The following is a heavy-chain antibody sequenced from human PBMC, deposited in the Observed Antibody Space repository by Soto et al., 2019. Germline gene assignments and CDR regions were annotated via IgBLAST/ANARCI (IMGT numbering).Heavy chain of an antibody. Sequence: QVQLVESGGGVVQPGRSLRLSCAASGFTFSNYGFHWVRQARGKGQEWVAIIWSDGSNKYYADSVKGRFTICRDNSKNTLYLQMNSLRGEDTAIYYCARDLAVGAPSDWGQGTLVTVSS. J-gene: IGHJ4*02. CDR3: ARDLAVGAPSD. CDR2: IWSDGSNK. CDR1: GFTFSNYG. V-gene: IGHV3-33*01. D-gene: IGHD3-10*01.